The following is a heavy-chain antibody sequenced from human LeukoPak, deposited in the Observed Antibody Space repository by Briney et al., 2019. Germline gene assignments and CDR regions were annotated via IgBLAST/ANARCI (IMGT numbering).Heavy chain of an antibody. Sequence: ASMTVSGKASGYTFTGYYMHWVRQAPGQGFEWMGWVNPDSGGANYAQRFQGRVTMTRDTSISTAYMELSRLRSDDTAVYYCARDLGFRGYSSDWSSGWGQGTLVTVSS. J-gene: IGHJ4*02. V-gene: IGHV1-2*02. CDR3: ARDLGFRGYSSDWSSG. CDR2: VNPDSGGA. CDR1: GYTFTGYY. D-gene: IGHD6-19*01.